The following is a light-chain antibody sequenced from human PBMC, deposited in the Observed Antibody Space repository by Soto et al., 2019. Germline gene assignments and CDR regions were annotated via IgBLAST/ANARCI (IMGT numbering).Light chain of an antibody. J-gene: IGKJ1*01. V-gene: IGKV1-5*01. CDR1: QSISSW. Sequence: IQMNLSPSTLSAPVEDRVTITCRASQSISSWLAWYQQKPGKAPKLLIYDASSLESGVPNRFSGSGSGTEFTLTIDSLQPEDFAVYYCLQDNFFPQTFGQGANVDIK. CDR2: DAS. CDR3: LQDNFFPQT.